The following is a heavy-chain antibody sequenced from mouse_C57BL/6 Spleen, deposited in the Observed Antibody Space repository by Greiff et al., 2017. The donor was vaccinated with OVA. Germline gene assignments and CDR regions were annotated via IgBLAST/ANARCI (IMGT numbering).Heavy chain of an antibody. CDR1: GFNIKDYY. V-gene: IGHV14-1*01. D-gene: IGHD2-1*01. J-gene: IGHJ2*01. Sequence: VQLKQSGAELVRPGASVKLSCTASGFNIKDYYMHWVKQRPEQGLEWIGRIDPEDGDTEYAPKFQGKVTMTADTSSNTAYLQLSSLTSEDTAVYYCTTYGNYPGHFDYWGQGTTLTVSS. CDR3: TTYGNYPGHFDY. CDR2: IDPEDGDT.